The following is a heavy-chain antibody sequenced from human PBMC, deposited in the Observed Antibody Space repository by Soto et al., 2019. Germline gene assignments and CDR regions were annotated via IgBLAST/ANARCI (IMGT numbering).Heavy chain of an antibody. V-gene: IGHV3-15*07. CDR3: AKYFDIDAFDI. J-gene: IGHJ3*02. D-gene: IGHD3-22*01. CDR1: GFRFDTAW. CDR2: VKSQTNGGTS. Sequence: EGRLVESGGGLVESGGSLRLSCTASGFRFDTAWMNWVRQKPGKGLEWVGRVKSQTNGGTSDYIDPVKGRFTISRDDSKNTLFLQISSLTTEDTGIYYCAKYFDIDAFDIWGQGTMVTVFS.